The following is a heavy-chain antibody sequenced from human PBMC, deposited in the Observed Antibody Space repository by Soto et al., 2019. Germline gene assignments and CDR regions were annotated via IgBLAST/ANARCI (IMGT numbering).Heavy chain of an antibody. CDR1: GFTFSSYD. J-gene: IGHJ6*02. V-gene: IGHV3-30*18. D-gene: IGHD1-26*01. Sequence: QVQLVESGGGVVQPGRSLRLSCAASGFTFSSYDMHWVRQAPGKGLEWVAVISYDGSNKYYADSVKGRFTISRDNSKNTLYLQMNSLRAEDTAVYYCAKELAVGAPFYGMDVWGQGTTVTVSS. CDR3: AKELAVGAPFYGMDV. CDR2: ISYDGSNK.